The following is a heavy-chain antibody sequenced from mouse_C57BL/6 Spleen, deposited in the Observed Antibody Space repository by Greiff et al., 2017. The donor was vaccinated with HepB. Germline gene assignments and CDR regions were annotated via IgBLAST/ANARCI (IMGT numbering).Heavy chain of an antibody. Sequence: QVQLQQPGAELVMPGASVKLSCKASGYTFTSYWMHWVKQRPGQGLEWIGEIDPSDSYTNYNQKFKGKSTLTVDKSSSTAYMQLSSLTSEDSAVYYCARRSYYDYDGYYFDYWGQGTTLTVSS. D-gene: IGHD2-4*01. V-gene: IGHV1-69*01. CDR1: GYTFTSYW. CDR3: ARRSYYDYDGYYFDY. J-gene: IGHJ2*01. CDR2: IDPSDSYT.